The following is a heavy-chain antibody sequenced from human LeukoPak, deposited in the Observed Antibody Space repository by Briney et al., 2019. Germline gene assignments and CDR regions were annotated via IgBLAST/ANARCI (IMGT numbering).Heavy chain of an antibody. V-gene: IGHV4-59*01. CDR2: IYYSGST. J-gene: IGHJ4*02. D-gene: IGHD6-13*01. CDR3: ARLYSSSLGRVFAY. Sequence: SETLSLTCTASGATISSYYWSWIRQPPGKGLEWIGYIYYSGSTNYNPSLKSRITISVATSKNQFSLNLSSVTAADTAVYYCARLYSSSLGRVFAYWGQGTLVTVSS. CDR1: GATISSYY.